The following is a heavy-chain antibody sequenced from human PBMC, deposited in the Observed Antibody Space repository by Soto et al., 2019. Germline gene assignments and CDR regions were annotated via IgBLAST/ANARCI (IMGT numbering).Heavy chain of an antibody. Sequence: SETLSLTCTVSGGSISSYYWSWIRQPPGKGLEWIGYIYYSGSTNYNPSLKSRVTISVDTSKNQFSLKLSSVTAADTAVYYWGREYSGYDYGWFDPWGQGTLVTVSS. CDR1: GGSISSYY. J-gene: IGHJ5*02. V-gene: IGHV4-59*01. D-gene: IGHD5-12*01. CDR2: IYYSGST. CDR3: GREYSGYDYGWFDP.